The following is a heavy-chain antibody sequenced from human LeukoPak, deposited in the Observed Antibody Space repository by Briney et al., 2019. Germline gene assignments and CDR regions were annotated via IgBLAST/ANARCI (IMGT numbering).Heavy chain of an antibody. Sequence: GASVKVSCKASGGTFSSYAISWVRQAPGQGLEWMGRIIPILGIANYAQKFQGRVTITADKSTSTAYMELSSLRSEDTAVYYCARRPIVATGAWFDPWGQGTLVTVSS. J-gene: IGHJ5*02. V-gene: IGHV1-69*04. CDR2: IIPILGIA. CDR3: ARRPIVATGAWFDP. CDR1: GGTFSSYA. D-gene: IGHD5-12*01.